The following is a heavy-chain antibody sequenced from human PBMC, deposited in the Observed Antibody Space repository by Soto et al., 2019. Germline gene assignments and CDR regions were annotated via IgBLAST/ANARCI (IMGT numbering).Heavy chain of an antibody. CDR2: LSANGDTT. V-gene: IGHV3-23*01. Sequence: EVQLLESGGDLVQPGGSLRLSCAVSGFTFSSISMTWVRQAPGKGLEWVSTLSANGDTTNYADSVTGRFIISSDNSKDTLYLQLNSLRAEDTATYYCAKDRALYSTGWYADFCGQGTIVT. CDR3: AKDRALYSTGWYADF. J-gene: IGHJ4*02. CDR1: GFTFSSIS. D-gene: IGHD6-19*01.